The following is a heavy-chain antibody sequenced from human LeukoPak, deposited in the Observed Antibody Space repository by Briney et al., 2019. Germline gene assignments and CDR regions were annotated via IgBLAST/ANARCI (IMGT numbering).Heavy chain of an antibody. D-gene: IGHD3-22*01. V-gene: IGHV1-24*01. Sequence: GASMKVSCKVSGYTLTELSMHWVRQAPGKGLEWMGGFDPEDGETIYAQKFQGRVTMTEDTSTDTAYMELSSLRSEDTAVYYCATGPQKKIVVVPGGFDYWGQGTLVTVSS. CDR3: ATGPQKKIVVVPGGFDY. CDR1: GYTLTELS. CDR2: FDPEDGET. J-gene: IGHJ4*02.